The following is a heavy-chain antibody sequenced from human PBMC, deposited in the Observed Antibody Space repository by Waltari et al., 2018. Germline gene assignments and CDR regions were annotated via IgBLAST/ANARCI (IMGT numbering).Heavy chain of an antibody. V-gene: IGHV1-18*01. Sequence: QVQLVQSGAEVKEPGASVKVSCKASGYTLNSYGITWVRQAPGQGLEWLGWINAHNGDTIYPKKFQGRVTVTKDTSTNTAYLELRSLRSEDTAIYYCAKEVGSNGTYYDFFEYWGQGTLVTVSS. CDR3: AKEVGSNGTYYDFFEY. CDR2: INAHNGDT. CDR1: GYTLNSYG. J-gene: IGHJ4*02. D-gene: IGHD1-26*01.